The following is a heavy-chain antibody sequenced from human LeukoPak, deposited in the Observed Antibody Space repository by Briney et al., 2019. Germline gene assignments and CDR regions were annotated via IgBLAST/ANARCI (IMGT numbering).Heavy chain of an antibody. J-gene: IGHJ6*03. CDR1: GGSLSSYY. CDR3: ARGGGYCSGGSCYDYYYYYYMDV. V-gene: IGHV4-59*01. Sequence: SETLSLTCTVSGGSLSSYYWSWIRQPPGKGLEWIGYIYYSGSTNYNPSLKSRVTISVDTSKNQFSLKLSSVTAADTAVYYCARGGGYCSGGSCYDYYYYYYMDVWGKGTTVTVSS. D-gene: IGHD2-15*01. CDR2: IYYSGST.